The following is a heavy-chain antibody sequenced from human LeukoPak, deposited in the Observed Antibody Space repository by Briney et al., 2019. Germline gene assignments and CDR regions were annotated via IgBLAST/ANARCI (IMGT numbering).Heavy chain of an antibody. Sequence: PGGSLRLSCAASGFTFSSYGMHWVRQAPGKGLEWVAVISYDGSNKYYADSVKGRFTISRDNSKNTLYLQMNSLRAEDTAVYYCAIKVSSSWSLAGYWGQGTLVTVSS. CDR3: AIKVSSSWSLAGY. CDR2: ISYDGSNK. CDR1: GFTFSSYG. V-gene: IGHV3-33*05. D-gene: IGHD6-13*01. J-gene: IGHJ4*02.